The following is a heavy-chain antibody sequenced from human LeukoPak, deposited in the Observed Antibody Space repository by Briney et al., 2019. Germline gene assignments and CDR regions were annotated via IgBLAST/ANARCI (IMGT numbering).Heavy chain of an antibody. Sequence: GGSLRLSCAASEFTFSSCAMSWVRQAPGKGLEWVSDISGSGAITYYADSVKGRFTISKNNYNTTLYQQMNRLRAEATAVYYAARSTPITMVRGVFDYWGQGTLGTVSP. J-gene: IGHJ4*02. V-gene: IGHV3-23*01. CDR3: ARSTPITMVRGVFDY. CDR2: ISGSGAIT. CDR1: EFTFSSCA. D-gene: IGHD3-10*01.